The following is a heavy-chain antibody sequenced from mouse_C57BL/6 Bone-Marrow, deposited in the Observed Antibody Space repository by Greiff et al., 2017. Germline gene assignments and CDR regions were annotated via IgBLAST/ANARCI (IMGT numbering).Heavy chain of an antibody. V-gene: IGHV1-53*01. CDR1: GYTFTSYW. CDR3: ACGYYFGGSYGWFAY. Sequence: QVQLQQPGTELVKPGASVKLSCKASGYTFTSYWMRWVKQRPGQGLEWIGNIIPSNGGTNYNEKFKGKATLTVDKSSSTAYMPLSSLPSEDSAVYSCACGYYFGGSYGWFAYWGQGTLVTVSA. D-gene: IGHD1-1*01. CDR2: IIPSNGGT. J-gene: IGHJ3*01.